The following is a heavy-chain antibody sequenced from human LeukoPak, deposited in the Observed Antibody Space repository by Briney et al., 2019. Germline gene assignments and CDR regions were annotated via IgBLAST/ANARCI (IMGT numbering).Heavy chain of an antibody. CDR3: ARERYYGLGNGVFDY. D-gene: IGHD3-10*01. V-gene: IGHV3-30*03. J-gene: IGHJ4*02. CDR2: ISYDGSNK. Sequence: GGSLRLSCAASGFTFSSYGMHWVRQAPGKGLEWVAVISYDGSNKYYADSVKGRFTISRDNSKNTLYLQMNSLRAEDTAVYYCARERYYGLGNGVFDYWGQGTLVTVSS. CDR1: GFTFSSYG.